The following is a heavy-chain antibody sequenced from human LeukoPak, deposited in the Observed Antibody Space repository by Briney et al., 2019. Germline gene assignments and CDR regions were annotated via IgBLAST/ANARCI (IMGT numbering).Heavy chain of an antibody. V-gene: IGHV4-31*03. CDR3: ARKREFSGSYYRLGNYFDY. D-gene: IGHD1-26*01. Sequence: PSQTLSLTCTVSGGSISSGGYYWSWIRQHPGKGLEWIGYIYYSGSTYYNPSLKSRVTISVDTSKNQFSLKLSSVTAADTAVYYCARKREFSGSYYRLGNYFDYWGQGTLVTVSS. CDR1: GGSISSGGYY. CDR2: IYYSGST. J-gene: IGHJ4*02.